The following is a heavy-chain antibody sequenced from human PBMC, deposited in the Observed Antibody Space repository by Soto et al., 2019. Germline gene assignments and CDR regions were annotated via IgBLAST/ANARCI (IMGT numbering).Heavy chain of an antibody. Sequence: SETLSLTCTVSGGSISSYYWSWIRQPPGKGLEWIGYIYYSGSTNYNPSLKSRVTISVDTSKNQFSLKLSSVTAADTAVYYCARDSRRGGYFDYWGQGTLVTVSS. V-gene: IGHV4-59*01. CDR2: IYYSGST. J-gene: IGHJ4*02. D-gene: IGHD2-15*01. CDR1: GGSISSYY. CDR3: ARDSRRGGYFDY.